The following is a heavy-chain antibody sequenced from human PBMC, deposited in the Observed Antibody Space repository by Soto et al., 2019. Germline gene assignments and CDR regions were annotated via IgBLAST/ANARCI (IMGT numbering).Heavy chain of an antibody. V-gene: IGHV4-34*01. CDR1: GGSFSGYY. Sequence: SETLSLTCAVYGGSFSGYYWSWIRQPPGKGLEWIGEINHSGSTNYNPSLKSRVTISVDTSKNQFSLKLSSVTAADTAVYYCAQSVNSPYSKGYFDYWGQGTLVTVSS. CDR3: AQSVNSPYSKGYFDY. D-gene: IGHD4-4*01. CDR2: INHSGST. J-gene: IGHJ4*02.